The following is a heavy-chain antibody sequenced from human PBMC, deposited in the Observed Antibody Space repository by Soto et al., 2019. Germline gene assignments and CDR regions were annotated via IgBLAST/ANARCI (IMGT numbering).Heavy chain of an antibody. J-gene: IGHJ4*02. CDR1: GFTFSNYG. CDR2: ILYDGSNK. V-gene: IGHV3-33*01. CDR3: AGATYSFVY. Sequence: QVQLVESGGDVVQPGRSLRLSCAASGFTFSNYGMHWARQAPGKGLEWVAAILYDGSNKYYADSVKGRFTISRDNSKNTLYLQMNSLRAEDTAMYYCAGATYSFVYCGKGTLVTVSS.